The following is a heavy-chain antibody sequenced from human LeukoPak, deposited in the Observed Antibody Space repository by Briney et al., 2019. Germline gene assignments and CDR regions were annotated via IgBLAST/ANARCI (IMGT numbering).Heavy chain of an antibody. Sequence: GGSLRLSCAASGFTFSSYAMHWVRQAPGKGLEWVAVISYDGSNKYYADSVKGRFTISRDNSKNTLYLQMNSLRAGDTAVYHCAKEYCSGGNCYSNFDYWGQGTLVTVSS. CDR2: ISYDGSNK. CDR3: AKEYCSGGNCYSNFDY. CDR1: GFTFSSYA. V-gene: IGHV3-30*04. J-gene: IGHJ4*02. D-gene: IGHD2-15*01.